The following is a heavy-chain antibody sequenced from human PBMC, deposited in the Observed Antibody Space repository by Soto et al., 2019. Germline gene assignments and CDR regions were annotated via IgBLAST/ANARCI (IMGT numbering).Heavy chain of an antibody. Sequence: QVQLQQWGAGLLKPSETLSLTCAVYGGSFSGYYWSWIRQPPGKGLEWIGEINHSGSTNYNPSLKSRDSISVDTSKTQFSLKLSSVTAADTAVYYCASMRRYSSSWYRGNWFDPWGQGTLVTVSS. J-gene: IGHJ5*02. D-gene: IGHD6-13*01. V-gene: IGHV4-34*01. CDR1: GGSFSGYY. CDR3: ASMRRYSSSWYRGNWFDP. CDR2: INHSGST.